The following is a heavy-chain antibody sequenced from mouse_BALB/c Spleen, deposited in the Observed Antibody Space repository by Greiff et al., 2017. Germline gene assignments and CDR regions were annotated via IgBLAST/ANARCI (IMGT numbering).Heavy chain of an antibody. CDR3: ARGDFDY. V-gene: IGHV1-80*01. CDR1: GYAFSSYW. J-gene: IGHJ4*01. D-gene: IGHD3-3*01. Sequence: QVQLKESGAELVRPGSSVKISCKASGYAFSSYWMNWVKQRPGQGLEWIGQIYPGDGDTNYNGKFKGKATLTADKSSSTAYMQLSSLTSEDSAVYFCARGDFDYWGQGTSVTVSS. CDR2: IYPGDGDT.